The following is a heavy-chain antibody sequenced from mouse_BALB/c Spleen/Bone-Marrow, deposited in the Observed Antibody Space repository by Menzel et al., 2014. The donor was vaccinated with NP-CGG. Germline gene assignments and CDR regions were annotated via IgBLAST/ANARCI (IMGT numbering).Heavy chain of an antibody. CDR1: GFNIKDTY. Sequence: EVKLVESGAELVKPGASVKLSCTASGFNIKDTYMHWVKQRPEQGLEWIGRIDPANGNTKYDPKFQGKATMTADTSSNTAYLQLSSLTSEDTAVYYCASYYYGSSGFAYWGQGTLVTVSA. CDR2: IDPANGNT. J-gene: IGHJ3*01. D-gene: IGHD1-1*01. V-gene: IGHV14-3*02. CDR3: ASYYYGSSGFAY.